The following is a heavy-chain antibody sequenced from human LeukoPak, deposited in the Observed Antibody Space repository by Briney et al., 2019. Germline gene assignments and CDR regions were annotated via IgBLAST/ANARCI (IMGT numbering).Heavy chain of an antibody. V-gene: IGHV3-7*04. CDR3: ARDQWRLFDY. J-gene: IGHJ4*02. Sequence: GGSLRLSCAASGFTFSNYWMSWVRLAPGKGLEWVASIKEDGSDNYYVDSVKGRFTISRDSATNSLFLQMNSLRAEDTAVYYCARDQWRLFDYWGQGTLVTVSS. CDR1: GFTFSNYW. D-gene: IGHD2-21*02. CDR2: IKEDGSDN.